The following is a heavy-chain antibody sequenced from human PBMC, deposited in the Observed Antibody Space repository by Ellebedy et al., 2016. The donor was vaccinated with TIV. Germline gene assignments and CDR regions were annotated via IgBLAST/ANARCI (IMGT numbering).Heavy chain of an antibody. CDR3: ARERYSRVELDY. D-gene: IGHD6-13*01. V-gene: IGHV1-3*01. Sequence: AASVKVSCKASGGTFSNYAISWVRQAPGQRLEWMGWINAGNGNTKYPQKFQGRVTITRDTSASTAYMELSSLRSEDTAVYYCARERYSRVELDYWGQGTLVTVSS. CDR2: INAGNGNT. J-gene: IGHJ4*02. CDR1: GGTFSNYA.